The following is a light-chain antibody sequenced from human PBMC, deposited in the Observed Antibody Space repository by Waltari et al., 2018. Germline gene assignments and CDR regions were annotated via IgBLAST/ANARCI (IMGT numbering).Light chain of an antibody. Sequence: EIVLTQSPATLSLSPGERATLSCRASQSVSSYLAWYQQKPGQAPRLLIYDASNRATGIPARFSVSWSGTDFTLTISSLEPEDFAVYYCQQRSNWPPDTFGQGTKLEI. V-gene: IGKV3-11*01. CDR2: DAS. CDR1: QSVSSY. J-gene: IGKJ2*01. CDR3: QQRSNWPPDT.